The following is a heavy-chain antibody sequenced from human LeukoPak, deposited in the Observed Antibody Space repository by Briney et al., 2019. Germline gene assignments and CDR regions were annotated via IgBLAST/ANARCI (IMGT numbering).Heavy chain of an antibody. Sequence: GGSLRLSCVASGFTFSSYSMNWVRQAPGKGLEWVSSISSSSSYIYYADSVKGRFTISRDNAKNSLYLQMNSLRAEDTAVYYCARDGLEWLLRARWFDPWGQGTLVTVSS. CDR2: ISSSSSYI. J-gene: IGHJ5*02. CDR3: ARDGLEWLLRARWFDP. V-gene: IGHV3-21*01. D-gene: IGHD3-3*01. CDR1: GFTFSSYS.